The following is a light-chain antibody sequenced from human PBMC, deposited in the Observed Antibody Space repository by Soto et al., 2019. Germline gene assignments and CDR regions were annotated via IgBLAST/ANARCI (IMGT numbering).Light chain of an antibody. CDR2: EVS. V-gene: IGLV2-14*01. CDR1: SSDVGGYNY. CDR3: SSYTSSSTLVV. Sequence: QSALTQPASVSGSPGQSITISCTGTSSDVGGYNYVSWYQQHPGKAPKLMIYEVSNRPPGVSNRFSGSKSSNTASMTISGLQAEDEVDYYCSSYTSSSTLVVFGGRTKLTVL. J-gene: IGLJ2*01.